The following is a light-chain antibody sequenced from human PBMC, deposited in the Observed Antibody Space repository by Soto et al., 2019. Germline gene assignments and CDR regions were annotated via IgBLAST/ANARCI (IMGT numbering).Light chain of an antibody. Sequence: DIQMTQSPSTLSASVGDRVTITCRASQSISSWLAWYQQKPGKAPKLLIYDASSLESGVPSRFSDSGSGTEFTLTISSLQPDDFAPYYCQQYNSYWYTFGQATKLEIK. CDR3: QQYNSYWYT. V-gene: IGKV1-5*01. J-gene: IGKJ2*01. CDR2: DAS. CDR1: QSISSW.